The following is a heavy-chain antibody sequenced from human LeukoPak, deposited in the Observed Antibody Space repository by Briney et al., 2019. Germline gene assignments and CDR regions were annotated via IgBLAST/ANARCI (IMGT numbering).Heavy chain of an antibody. CDR1: GGSLSDYY. CDR2: INHGGST. CDR3: ARQFSSSWSAGYFDL. J-gene: IGHJ2*01. V-gene: IGHV4-34*01. D-gene: IGHD6-13*01. Sequence: SETLSLTCAVYGGSLSDYYWSWIRQSPGKGLEWIGEINHGGSTNYNPSLKSRITISVDTSKNQFSLKLSSVTAADTAVYYCARQFSSSWSAGYFDLWGRGTLVTVSS.